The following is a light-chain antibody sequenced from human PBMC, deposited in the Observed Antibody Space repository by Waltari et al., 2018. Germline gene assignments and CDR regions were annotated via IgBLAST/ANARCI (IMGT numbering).Light chain of an antibody. CDR2: DND. CDR3: GTWDSSLSAVV. V-gene: IGLV1-51*01. Sequence: QSVLTQPPSVSAAPGQQVTISCSGSRHNIERNSVSWYQQFPGTAPKLLIYDNDKRPSGIPDRFSGSKSGTSATLGITGLQTGDEADYYCGTWDSSLSAVVFGGGTKLTVL. CDR1: RHNIERNS. J-gene: IGLJ2*01.